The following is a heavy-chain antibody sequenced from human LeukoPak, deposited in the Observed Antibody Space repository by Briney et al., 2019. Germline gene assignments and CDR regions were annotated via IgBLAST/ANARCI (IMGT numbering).Heavy chain of an antibody. D-gene: IGHD3-22*01. Sequence: ASVKVSCKASGYTFTSYDINWVRQAAGQGLEWMGWMNPNSGNTSYAQKFQGRVTMTRNTSISTAYMELSSLRSEDTAVYYCARKDYYDSSGYYVEYYYYGMDVWGQGTTVTVSS. CDR2: MNPNSGNT. CDR3: ARKDYYDSSGYYVEYYYYGMDV. J-gene: IGHJ6*02. CDR1: GYTFTSYD. V-gene: IGHV1-8*01.